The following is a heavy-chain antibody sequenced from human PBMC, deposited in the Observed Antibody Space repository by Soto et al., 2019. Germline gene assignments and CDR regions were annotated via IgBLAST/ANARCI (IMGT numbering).Heavy chain of an antibody. J-gene: IGHJ5*02. V-gene: IGHV3-33*01. Sequence: QVQLVESGGGVVQPGRSLRLSCAASGFTFSSYGMHWVRQAPGKGLEWVAVIWYDGSNKYYADSVKGRFTTSRDNSKNRLYLQMNSLRAEYTAVYDWARGGYSSGYWDWFDPWGQGTLVTVSS. D-gene: IGHD6-19*01. CDR2: IWYDGSNK. CDR3: ARGGYSSGYWDWFDP. CDR1: GFTFSSYG.